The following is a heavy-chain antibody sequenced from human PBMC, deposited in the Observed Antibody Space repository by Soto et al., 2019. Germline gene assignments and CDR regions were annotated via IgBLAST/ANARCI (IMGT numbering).Heavy chain of an antibody. CDR1: SDSVGSSSDT. CDR3: ARTSYYDSTGYYNMDV. V-gene: IGHV4-39*07. CDR2: IYSSGST. Sequence: PSETLSLTCTVSSDSVGSSSDTWGWIRQPPGKGPEWIGSIYSSGSTYYNPSLNSRVTMSVDTSKNQFSLKVNSVTAADTADYYCARTSYYDSTGYYNMDVWGQGTTVTVSS. D-gene: IGHD3-22*01. J-gene: IGHJ6*02.